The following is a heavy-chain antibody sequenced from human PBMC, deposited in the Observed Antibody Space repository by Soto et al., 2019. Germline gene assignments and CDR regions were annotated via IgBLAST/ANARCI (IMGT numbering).Heavy chain of an antibody. J-gene: IGHJ5*02. CDR1: GGTFIDYY. Sequence: SETLSVTCAVEGGTFIDYYWTWIRQPPGKGLEWIGYIYHSGNTNYNPSLKSRVTISLDTSKNQLSLKVSSVTAADAAVYYCARGAVAGTGLNWFDPWGQGTLVTVSS. V-gene: IGHV4-59*01. D-gene: IGHD6-19*01. CDR3: ARGAVAGTGLNWFDP. CDR2: IYHSGNT.